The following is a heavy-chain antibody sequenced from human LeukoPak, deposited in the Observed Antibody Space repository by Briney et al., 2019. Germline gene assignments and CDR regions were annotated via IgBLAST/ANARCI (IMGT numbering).Heavy chain of an antibody. D-gene: IGHD6-6*01. Sequence: PGGSLRLSCAASGFTSSSYSMNWVRQAPGKGLEWASSISSSSSYIYYADSVKGRFTISRDNAKNSLYLQMNSLRAEDTAVYYCAGGGSSYYYMDVWGKGTTVTVSS. CDR3: AGGGSSYYYMDV. CDR1: GFTSSSYS. CDR2: ISSSSSYI. V-gene: IGHV3-21*01. J-gene: IGHJ6*03.